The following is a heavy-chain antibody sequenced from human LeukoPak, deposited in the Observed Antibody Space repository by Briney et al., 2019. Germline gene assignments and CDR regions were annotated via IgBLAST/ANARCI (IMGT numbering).Heavy chain of an antibody. CDR2: IYTSGST. J-gene: IGHJ4*02. V-gene: IGHV4-4*07. Sequence: PSETLSLTCTVSGGSISSYYWSWIRQSAAKGLEWIGRIYTSGSTNYNPSLKSRVTMSVDTSKNQFSLKLSSVTAADTAVYYCARNGGSGTYYDGSFDYWGQGTLVTVSS. D-gene: IGHD1-26*01. CDR1: GGSISSYY. CDR3: ARNGGSGTYYDGSFDY.